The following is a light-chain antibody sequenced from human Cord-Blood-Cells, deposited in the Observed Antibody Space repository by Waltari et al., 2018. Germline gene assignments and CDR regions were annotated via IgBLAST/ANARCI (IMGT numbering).Light chain of an antibody. J-gene: IGKJ5*01. CDR2: GAS. CDR1: QSVSSN. CDR3: QQYNNWPPGST. Sequence: EIVMTQSPATLSVSPGERATLSCRASQSVSSNLAWYQQKPGQAHRLLIYGASTRATGIPARFSGSGSGTEFTLTISSLQSEDFAVYYCQQYNNWPPGSTFGQGTRLEIK. V-gene: IGKV3-15*01.